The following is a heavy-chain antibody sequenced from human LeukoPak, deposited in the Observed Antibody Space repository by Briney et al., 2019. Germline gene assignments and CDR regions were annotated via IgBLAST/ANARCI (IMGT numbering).Heavy chain of an antibody. Sequence: PGGSLRLSCTASGFTFTSYEMNWVRPAPGKGLEWVSHISSSGTITYYAHSVEGRFTISSDNSKNSLYLHMNSLRAQDTAVYYCARAMTSWGQGTLVTVSS. V-gene: IGHV3-48*03. D-gene: IGHD4-11*01. CDR3: ARAMTS. CDR2: ISSSGTIT. CDR1: GFTFTSYE. J-gene: IGHJ4*02.